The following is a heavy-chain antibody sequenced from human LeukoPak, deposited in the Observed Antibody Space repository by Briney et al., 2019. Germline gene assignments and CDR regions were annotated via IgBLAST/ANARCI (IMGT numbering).Heavy chain of an antibody. Sequence: ASVKVSCKASGYPFTGYYMHWVRQAPGQGLEWMGRINPNSGGTNYAQKFQGRVTMTRDTSISTAYMELSRLRSDDTAVYYCARTAVRITIFGVVPNWFDPWGQGTLVTVSS. CDR3: ARTAVRITIFGVVPNWFDP. V-gene: IGHV1-2*06. CDR2: INPNSGGT. J-gene: IGHJ5*02. CDR1: GYPFTGYY. D-gene: IGHD3-3*01.